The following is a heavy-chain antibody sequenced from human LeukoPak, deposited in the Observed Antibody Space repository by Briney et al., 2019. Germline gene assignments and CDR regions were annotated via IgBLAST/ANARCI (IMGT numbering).Heavy chain of an antibody. D-gene: IGHD2-2*01. CDR3: ARTPYQRPFDY. V-gene: IGHV4-4*07. CDR1: GGSISGSY. Sequence: SETLSLTCTVSGGSISGSYWTWVRQPAGKGLEWIGRIYSNEITNYNPSLKSRVTMSVDTSKNQFSLKLTSVTAADTAVYYCARTPYQRPFDYWGQGTLVTVSS. CDR2: IYSNEIT. J-gene: IGHJ4*02.